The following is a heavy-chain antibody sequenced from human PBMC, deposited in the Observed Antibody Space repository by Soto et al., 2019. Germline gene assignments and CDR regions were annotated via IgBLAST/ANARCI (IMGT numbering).Heavy chain of an antibody. CDR3: AHRGGVVRGEPYWFDP. J-gene: IGHJ5*02. D-gene: IGHD3-10*01. CDR2: IYWDDDK. CDR1: GFSLTTSGVG. Sequence: QITLKESGPTLLKPTQTLTLTCTFSGFSLTTSGVGVGWIRQPPGKALEWLALIYWDDDKRYSPSLESRLTITKDTSKNQVVLTMTNMDPVDTATYYCAHRGGVVRGEPYWFDPWGQGTLVTVSS. V-gene: IGHV2-5*02.